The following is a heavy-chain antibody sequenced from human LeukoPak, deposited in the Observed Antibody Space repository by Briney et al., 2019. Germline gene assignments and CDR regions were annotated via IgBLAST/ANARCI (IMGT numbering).Heavy chain of an antibody. J-gene: IGHJ4*02. CDR3: ARAVGSNWPYDH. D-gene: IGHD6-13*01. V-gene: IGHV3-74*01. CDR2: ISSEGSST. CDR1: GFTFSNYW. Sequence: GGTLRLFCAASGFTFSNYWMYWVRQAPGRGRVGVLRISSEGSSTIYADSAKGRFTISRDNAKNTLYLQMSSLRAEDTAVYYCARAVGSNWPYDHWGQGTLVTVSS.